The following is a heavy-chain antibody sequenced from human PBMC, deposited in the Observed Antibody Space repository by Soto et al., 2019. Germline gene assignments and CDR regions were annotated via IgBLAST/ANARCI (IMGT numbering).Heavy chain of an antibody. CDR3: VYYYDSSGYPLDAFDI. V-gene: IGHV3-23*01. J-gene: IGHJ3*02. Sequence: PVGSLRLSCAASGFTFSSYAMSWVRQAPGKGLEWVSAISGSGGSTYYADSVKGRFTISRDNSKNTLYLQMNSLRAEDTAVYYCVYYYDSSGYPLDAFDIWGQGTVVTVSS. CDR2: ISGSGGST. D-gene: IGHD3-22*01. CDR1: GFTFSSYA.